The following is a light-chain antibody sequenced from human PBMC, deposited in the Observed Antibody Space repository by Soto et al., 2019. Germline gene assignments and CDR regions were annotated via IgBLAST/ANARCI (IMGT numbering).Light chain of an antibody. CDR1: QSVSSN. Sequence: EIVKTQSPATLSVSPGERATLSCRASQSVSSNLAWYQQKPGQAPRLLIYGASTRATGIPARFSGSGSGTEFTLTISSLQSEDFAVYYCQQYNNWPPYTFGQGTKLKIK. CDR3: QQYNNWPPYT. V-gene: IGKV3-15*01. CDR2: GAS. J-gene: IGKJ2*01.